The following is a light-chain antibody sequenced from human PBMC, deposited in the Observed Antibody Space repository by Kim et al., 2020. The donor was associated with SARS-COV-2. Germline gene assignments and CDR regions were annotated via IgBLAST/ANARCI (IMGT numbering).Light chain of an antibody. CDR3: QQSYKSPPA. V-gene: IGKV1-39*01. J-gene: IGKJ4*01. Sequence: ASVGDSITLTCRASQFITKYLNWYKQKPGRAPKLLIYTATDLQSGVPSRFSGSGSGTGLTLTISNLQPEDFAVYYCQQSYKSPPAFGGGTKVDIK. CDR2: TAT. CDR1: QFITKY.